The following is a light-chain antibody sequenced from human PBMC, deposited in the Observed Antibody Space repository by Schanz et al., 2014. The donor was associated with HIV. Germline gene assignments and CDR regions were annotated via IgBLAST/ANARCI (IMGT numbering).Light chain of an antibody. CDR3: CSYTTTSTYV. Sequence: QSALTQPASVSGSPGQSITISCTGTSTDVGTYNLVSWYQQHPGTAPKVIIYEDSKRSSGISHRFSGSKSGNTASLTIVGLQPEDEADYYCCSYTTTSTYVFGAGTKLTVL. CDR1: STDVGTYNL. CDR2: EDS. J-gene: IGLJ1*01. V-gene: IGLV2-23*01.